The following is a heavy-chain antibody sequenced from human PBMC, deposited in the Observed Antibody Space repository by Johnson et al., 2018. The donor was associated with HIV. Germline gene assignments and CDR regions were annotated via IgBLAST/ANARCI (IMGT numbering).Heavy chain of an antibody. CDR1: GFIFSDYY. D-gene: IGHD3-10*01. Sequence: QVQLVESGGGLVKPGGSQRLSCAASGFIFSDYYMTWIRQAPGKGLEWVSYISSSGSTIYYADSVKGRFTISRDNSKNTLFLQMNSLRPEDTAVYHCARDPIAFRNYYGSGSAFDIWGQGTMVTVSS. CDR2: ISSSGSTI. V-gene: IGHV3-11*04. J-gene: IGHJ3*02. CDR3: ARDPIAFRNYYGSGSAFDI.